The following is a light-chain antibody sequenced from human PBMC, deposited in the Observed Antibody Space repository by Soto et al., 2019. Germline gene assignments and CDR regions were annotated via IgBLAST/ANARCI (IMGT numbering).Light chain of an antibody. CDR2: DTS. CDR1: QSVSDW. Sequence: KVTESLSTVSASVKKTVTITGLASQSVSDWLAWYQQKPGNPPKLLIYDTSRLESAVPSRFSASGSGTEFTLTISGLQPDDFATYYCHQYNSYTWTFGQGTKVDIK. J-gene: IGKJ1*01. CDR3: HQYNSYTWT. V-gene: IGKV1-5*01.